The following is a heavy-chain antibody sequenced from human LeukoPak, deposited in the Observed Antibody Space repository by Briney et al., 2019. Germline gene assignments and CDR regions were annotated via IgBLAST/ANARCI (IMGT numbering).Heavy chain of an antibody. CDR3: AKGGSTANFDY. CDR1: GFTFDEYT. D-gene: IGHD5-18*01. CDR2: ISWNGGNL. Sequence: GGSLRLSCAASGFTFDEYTMHWVRQAPGKGLEWVSGISWNGGNLGYADSVKGRFTVSRDDAKNCLYLQMNSLRPEDTAFYYCAKGGSTANFDYWGQGALVTVSS. J-gene: IGHJ4*02. V-gene: IGHV3-9*01.